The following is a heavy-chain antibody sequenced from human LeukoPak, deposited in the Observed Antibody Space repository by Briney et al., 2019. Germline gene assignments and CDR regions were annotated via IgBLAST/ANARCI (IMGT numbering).Heavy chain of an antibody. D-gene: IGHD3-22*01. CDR2: ISSDGSIT. Sequence: GGSLRLSCAASGFTFSNNWMHWVRHAPGKGLVWVSRISSDGSITSYADSVKGRFTISRDNAKNTLFLQMNSLRAEDTAVYYCAREFYYDSSGYHDAFDIWGQGTMVTVSS. CDR3: AREFYYDSSGYHDAFDI. J-gene: IGHJ3*02. CDR1: GFTFSNNW. V-gene: IGHV3-74*01.